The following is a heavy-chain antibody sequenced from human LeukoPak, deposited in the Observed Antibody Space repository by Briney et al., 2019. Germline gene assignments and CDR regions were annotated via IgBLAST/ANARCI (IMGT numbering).Heavy chain of an antibody. V-gene: IGHV1-3*01. CDR1: GYTFTSYA. CDR3: ARVARGYSYGFDY. CDR2: INAGNGNT. D-gene: IGHD5-18*01. J-gene: IGHJ4*02. Sequence: VASVKVSCKASGYTFTSYAMHWVRQAPGQRLEWMGWINAGNGNTKYSQKFQGRVTITRDTSASTAYMELSSLRSEDTAVYYCARVARGYSYGFDYWGQGTLVTVSS.